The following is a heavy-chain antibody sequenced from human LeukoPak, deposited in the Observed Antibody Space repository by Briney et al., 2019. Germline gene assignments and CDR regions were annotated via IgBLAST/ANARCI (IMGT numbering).Heavy chain of an antibody. J-gene: IGHJ5*02. D-gene: IGHD6-13*01. CDR2: IKQDGSEK. CDR3: ARDSSSSWYNWFDP. CDR1: GFTVSSNY. V-gene: IGHV3-7*01. Sequence: GGSLRLSCAASGFTVSSNYMSWVRQAPGKGLEWVANIKQDGSEKYYVDSVKGRFTISRDNAKNSLYLQMNSLRAEDTAVYYCARDSSSSWYNWFDPWGQGTLVTVSS.